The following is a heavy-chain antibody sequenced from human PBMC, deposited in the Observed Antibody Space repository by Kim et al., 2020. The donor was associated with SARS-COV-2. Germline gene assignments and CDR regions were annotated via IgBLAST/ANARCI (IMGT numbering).Heavy chain of an antibody. J-gene: IGHJ5*02. CDR3: ARGITIFGVVTPNWFDP. D-gene: IGHD3-3*01. CDR1: GGSISSYY. Sequence: SETLSLTCTVSGGSISSYYWSWIRQPPGKGLEWIGYIYYSGSTNYNPSLKSRVTISVDTSKNQFSLKLSSVTAADTAVYYCARGITIFGVVTPNWFDPWGQGTLVTVSS. V-gene: IGHV4-59*08. CDR2: IYYSGST.